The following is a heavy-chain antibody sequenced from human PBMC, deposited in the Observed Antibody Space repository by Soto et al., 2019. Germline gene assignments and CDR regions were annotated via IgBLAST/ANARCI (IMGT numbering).Heavy chain of an antibody. CDR2: IRSNADGWTV. D-gene: IGHD3-10*01. V-gene: IGHV3-15*01. J-gene: IGHJ6*02. CDR3: TAAGVRGVVMSGMDV. Sequence: DVQLVESGGGVVKPGGSLRLSCRTSGFTFTKAWMRWVRQAPGKGLEWVGRIRSNADGWTVEYAAPVKGRFIISRDHSTNTLYLEMNSLDSEDTGVYYCTAAGVRGVVMSGMDVWGQGTAVTVSS. CDR1: GFTFTKAW.